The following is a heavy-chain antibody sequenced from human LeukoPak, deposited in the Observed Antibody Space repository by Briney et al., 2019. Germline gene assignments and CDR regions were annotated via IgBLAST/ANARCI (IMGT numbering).Heavy chain of an antibody. V-gene: IGHV4-61*01. CDR2: IYYSGST. J-gene: IGHJ6*03. D-gene: IGHD3-16*01. CDR3: ARETSQKGAHYMDV. Sequence: SETLSLTCTVSGASISSGSYYWSWIRQPPGKGLEWIGYIYYSGSTNYNPSLKSRATISVDTSKNQFSLKLSSVTAADTAVYYCARETSQKGAHYMDVWGKGTTVTISS. CDR1: GASISSGSYY.